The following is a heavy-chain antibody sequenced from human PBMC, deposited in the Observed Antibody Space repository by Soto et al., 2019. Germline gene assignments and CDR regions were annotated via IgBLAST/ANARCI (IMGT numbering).Heavy chain of an antibody. CDR2: FDPEDGET. D-gene: IGHD6-6*01. V-gene: IGHV1-24*01. Sequence: ASVKVSCKVSGYTLTELSMHWVRQAPGKGLEWMGGFDPEDGETIYAQKFQGRVTMTEDTSTDTAYMELSSLRSEDTAVYYCATGPGSSSWFDPWGQGTLVTVSS. CDR3: ATGPGSSSWFDP. CDR1: GYTLTELS. J-gene: IGHJ5*02.